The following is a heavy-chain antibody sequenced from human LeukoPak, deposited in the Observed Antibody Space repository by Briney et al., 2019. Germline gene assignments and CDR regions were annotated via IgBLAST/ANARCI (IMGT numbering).Heavy chain of an antibody. D-gene: IGHD6-13*01. Sequence: GGSLRLSCAASGFTFSDYYMSWIRQAPGKGLEWVSYISSSSSYTNYADSMKGRFTISRDNAKNSLYLQMNSLRAEDTAVYYCARGYSSSWYPKNWFDPWGQGTLVTVSS. CDR1: GFTFSDYY. V-gene: IGHV3-11*06. J-gene: IGHJ5*02. CDR3: ARGYSSSWYPKNWFDP. CDR2: ISSSSSYT.